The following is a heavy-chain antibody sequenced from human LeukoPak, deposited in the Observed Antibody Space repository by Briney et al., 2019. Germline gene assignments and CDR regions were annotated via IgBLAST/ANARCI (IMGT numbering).Heavy chain of an antibody. Sequence: GGSLRFSCAASGFTFSSYEMNGVRQAPGKGLEWVSYISSSGDIIYYPDSMKGRFTISRDNAKNSLYLQMNSPRAEDTAVYYCASGSLEYYFDYWGQGILVTVS. CDR3: ASGSLEYYFDY. CDR2: ISSSGDII. D-gene: IGHD3-3*01. CDR1: GFTFSSYE. V-gene: IGHV3-48*03. J-gene: IGHJ4*02.